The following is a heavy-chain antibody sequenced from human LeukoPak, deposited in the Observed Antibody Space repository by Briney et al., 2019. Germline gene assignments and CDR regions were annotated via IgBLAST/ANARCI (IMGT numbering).Heavy chain of an antibody. CDR3: ARVMEGRRRVWFWELGVYNYYYMDV. CDR1: GFTFSDYY. D-gene: IGHD3-10*01. CDR2: ISSSGSTI. Sequence: TGGSLRLSCAASGFTFSDYYMSWIRQAPGEGLGWVSYISSSGSTIYYADSVKGRFTISRDHAKNSLYLQMNSLRAEDTAVYYCARVMEGRRRVWFWELGVYNYYYMDVWGKGTTVTVSS. J-gene: IGHJ6*03. V-gene: IGHV3-11*01.